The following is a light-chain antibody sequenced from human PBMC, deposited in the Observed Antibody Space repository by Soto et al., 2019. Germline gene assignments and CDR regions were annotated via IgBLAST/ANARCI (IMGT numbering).Light chain of an antibody. CDR1: SSDVGGYNY. V-gene: IGLV2-14*01. CDR3: SSYTSSSTIFYV. Sequence: QSVLTQPASVSGSPGQSITISCTGTSSDVGGYNYVSWYQQHPGKAPKLMIYEVSNRPSGVSNRFSGSKSGNTASLTISGLQAEDEAHYYCSSYTSSSTIFYVFGTGTKVTVL. J-gene: IGLJ1*01. CDR2: EVS.